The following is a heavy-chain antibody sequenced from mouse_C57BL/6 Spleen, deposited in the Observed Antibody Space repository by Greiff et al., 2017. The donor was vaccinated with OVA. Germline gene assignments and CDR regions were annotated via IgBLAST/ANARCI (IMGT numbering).Heavy chain of an antibody. V-gene: IGHV2-9-1*01. CDR1: GFSLTSYA. CDR2: IWTGGGT. Sequence: VKLVESGPGLVAPSQSLSITCTVSGFSLTSYAISWVRQPPGKGLEWLGVIWTGGGTNYNSALKSRLSISKDNSKSQVFLKMNSLQTDDTARYYCARMAITTVVATRALYYAMDYWGQGTSVTVSS. CDR3: ARMAITTVVATRALYYAMDY. J-gene: IGHJ4*01. D-gene: IGHD1-1*01.